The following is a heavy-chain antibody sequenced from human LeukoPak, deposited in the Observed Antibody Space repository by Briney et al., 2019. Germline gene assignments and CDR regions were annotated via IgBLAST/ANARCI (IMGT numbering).Heavy chain of an antibody. Sequence: PSETLSLTCTVSGGSISSYYWSWIRQPPGKGLEWIGYIYYSGSTNYNPSLKSRVTISVDKSKNQFSLKLSSVTAVDTAVYYCARYGKWGGFDYWGQGTLVTVSS. CDR1: GGSISSYY. CDR2: IYYSGST. CDR3: ARYGKWGGFDY. J-gene: IGHJ4*02. D-gene: IGHD3-16*01. V-gene: IGHV4-59*12.